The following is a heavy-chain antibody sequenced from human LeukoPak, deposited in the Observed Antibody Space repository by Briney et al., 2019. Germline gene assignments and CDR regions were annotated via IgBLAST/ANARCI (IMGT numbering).Heavy chain of an antibody. CDR2: IIPIFGTA. CDR1: GGTFSIYA. CDR3: ARDPEYYCSGGSCYSY. J-gene: IGHJ4*02. D-gene: IGHD2-15*01. V-gene: IGHV1-69*01. Sequence: SVKVSCKASGGTFSIYAISWVRQAPGQGLEWMGGIIPIFGTANYAQKFQGRVTNTADESTSTAYMELSSLRSEDTPVYYCARDPEYYCSGGSCYSYWGQGTLVTVSS.